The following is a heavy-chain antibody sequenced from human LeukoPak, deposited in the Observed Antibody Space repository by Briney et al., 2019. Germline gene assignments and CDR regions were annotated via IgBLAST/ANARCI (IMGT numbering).Heavy chain of an antibody. J-gene: IGHJ3*02. CDR2: IYTSGST. CDR3: ASRRDGYDHGSDAFDI. V-gene: IGHV4-61*02. D-gene: IGHD5-24*01. CDR1: GGSISSGSYY. Sequence: SQTLSLTCTVSGGSISSGSYYWSWIRQPAGKGLEWIVRIYTSGSTNYNPSLKSRVTISVDTSKNQFSLKLSSVTAADTAVYYCASRRDGYDHGSDAFDIWGQGTMVTVSS.